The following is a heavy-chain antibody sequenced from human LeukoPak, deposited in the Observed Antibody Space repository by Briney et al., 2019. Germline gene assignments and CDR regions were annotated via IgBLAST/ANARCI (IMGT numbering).Heavy chain of an antibody. V-gene: IGHV4-31*03. CDR1: GGSISSGGYS. CDR2: IYYSGST. J-gene: IGHJ4*02. Sequence: PSETLSLTCTVSGGSISSGGYSWSWLRQHPGKGLEWIGYIYYSGSTYYNPSLKSRVTISVDTSKNQFSLKLSSVTAADTAVYYCAKSGPYKRALDYWGQGTLVTVSS. D-gene: IGHD5-24*01. CDR3: AKSGPYKRALDY.